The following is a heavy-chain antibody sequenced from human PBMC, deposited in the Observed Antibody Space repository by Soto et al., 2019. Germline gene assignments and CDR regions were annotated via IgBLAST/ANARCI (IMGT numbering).Heavy chain of an antibody. J-gene: IGHJ5*02. CDR3: ARAGYCTNGVCYIDP. Sequence: SVKVSCKASGGTFSSYAICWVRQAPGQGLEWMGGIIPIFGTANYAQKFQGRVTITADKSTSTAYMELSSLRSEDTAVYYCARAGYCTNGVCYIDPWGQGTLVTVSS. CDR2: IIPIFGTA. V-gene: IGHV1-69*06. D-gene: IGHD2-8*01. CDR1: GGTFSSYA.